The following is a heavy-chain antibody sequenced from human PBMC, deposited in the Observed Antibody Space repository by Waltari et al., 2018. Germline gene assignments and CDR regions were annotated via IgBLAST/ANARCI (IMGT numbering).Heavy chain of an antibody. CDR1: GDSTSGNYW. D-gene: IGHD2-15*01. Sequence: QVQLQESGPGLVKPSGTLSLTCGVSGDSTSGNYWWSWVRQPPGKGREWIGQVHRSGRTNYTPPLESRVTVSIDTFNSQFSLEVTSATAADTALYFCARDRGRGLYLDSWGRGILVTVSP. CDR2: VHRSGRT. J-gene: IGHJ4*02. CDR3: ARDRGRGLYLDS. V-gene: IGHV4-4*02.